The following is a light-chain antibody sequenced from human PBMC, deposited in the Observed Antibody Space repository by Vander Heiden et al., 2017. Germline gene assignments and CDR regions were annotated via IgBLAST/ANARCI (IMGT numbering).Light chain of an antibody. CDR3: LLSYSGARGV. J-gene: IGLJ3*02. Sequence: QAVWTQEPSLTLSPGETLTLTCGCSTGTVTTGHYPYWFQQRPGQAPRTLIYDTSNKHSWTPARFSGSLLGGKAALTLSGAQPGDEAEYFCLLSYSGARGVFGGGTKLTVL. CDR2: DTS. CDR1: TGTVTTGHY. V-gene: IGLV7-46*01.